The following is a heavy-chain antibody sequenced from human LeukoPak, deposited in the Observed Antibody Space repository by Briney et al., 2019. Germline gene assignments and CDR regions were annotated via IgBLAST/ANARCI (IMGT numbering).Heavy chain of an antibody. CDR1: GYTFISYG. CDR2: ISAYNGNT. CDR3: ASSDGKYFQH. D-gene: IGHD1-1*01. V-gene: IGHV1-18*01. Sequence: ASVRVSCKASGYTFISYGISWVRQAPGQGLEWMGWISAYNGNTNYAQKLQGRVTMTTDTYTSTTYMELRSLRSDDTAVYYCASSDGKYFQHWGQGTLVTVSS. J-gene: IGHJ1*01.